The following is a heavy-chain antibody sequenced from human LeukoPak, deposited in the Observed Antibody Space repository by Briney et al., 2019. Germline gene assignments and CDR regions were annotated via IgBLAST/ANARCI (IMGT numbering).Heavy chain of an antibody. CDR2: IYYSGNT. CDR1: GGSISNYY. D-gene: IGHD2-2*01. J-gene: IGHJ4*02. CDR3: ARVRYCSTNRCYDREFDN. V-gene: IGHV4-59*01. Sequence: PSETLTLTCTVSGGSISNYYWSWIRQPPGKGLEWIGYIYYSGNTNYNPSLKSQVTISVDTSKNQFSLKLNSVTAADTAVYYCARVRYCSTNRCYDREFDNWGQRTLVTVSS.